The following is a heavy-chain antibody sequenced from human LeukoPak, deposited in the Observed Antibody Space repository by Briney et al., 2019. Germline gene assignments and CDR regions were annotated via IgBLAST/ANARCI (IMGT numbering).Heavy chain of an antibody. CDR1: GFTFSSYD. CDR2: IGTAGDT. J-gene: IGHJ4*02. D-gene: IGHD3-10*01. CDR3: ARGEGSMVRGVITGPGDY. V-gene: IGHV3-13*01. Sequence: PGGSLRLSCAASGFTFSSYDMHWVRQAPGKGLEWVSAIGTAGDTYYPGSVKGRFTISRENAKNSLYLQMNSLRAGDTAVYYCARGEGSMVRGVITGPGDYWGQGTLVSVSS.